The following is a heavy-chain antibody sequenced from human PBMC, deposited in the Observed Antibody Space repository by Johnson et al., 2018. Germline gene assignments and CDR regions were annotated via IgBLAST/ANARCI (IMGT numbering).Heavy chain of an antibody. V-gene: IGHV3-66*02. J-gene: IGHJ3*01. Sequence: VQLQQSGGGLVQPGGSLKLSCAASGFSVSGDYMNWVRQAPGKGLEWVSVIYSEGSTHYVDSVKGRFTVSRDISKNTLYLQMSSLGFEDTAVYFCARTTRGAFDLWGQGTMVTVS. D-gene: IGHD4-17*01. CDR1: GFSVSGDY. CDR3: ARTTRGAFDL. CDR2: IYSEGST.